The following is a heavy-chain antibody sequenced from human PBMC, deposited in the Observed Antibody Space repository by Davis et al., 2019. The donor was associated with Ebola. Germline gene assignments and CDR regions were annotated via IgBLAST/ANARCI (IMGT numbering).Heavy chain of an antibody. D-gene: IGHD6-19*01. CDR1: GYIFTSYA. Sequence: AASVKVSCKASGYIFTSYAMHWVRQAPGQRLEWVGWINAGNGDTKYSQKFQGRVTITRDTSASTAYMELSSLRSEDTAVFYCARGKAVAVTRGLSWFDPWGPGTLVTVSS. J-gene: IGHJ5*02. CDR2: INAGNGDT. V-gene: IGHV1-3*01. CDR3: ARGKAVAVTRGLSWFDP.